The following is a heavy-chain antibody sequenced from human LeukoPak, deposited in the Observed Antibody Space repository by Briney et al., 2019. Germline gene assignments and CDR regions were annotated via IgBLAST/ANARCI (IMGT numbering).Heavy chain of an antibody. V-gene: IGHV1-3*01. D-gene: IGHD3-10*01. CDR3: ARDRGVIKVRGVIDSFDY. CDR2: INAGNGNT. CDR1: GYTFTNYA. J-gene: IGHJ4*02. Sequence: GASVKVSCKTSGYTFTNYAIQWVRQAPGQRLEWMGWINAGNGNTKYSQKFQGRVTITRDTSASIAYMKLSSLRSEGTAVYYCARDRGVIKVRGVIDSFDYWGQGTLVTVSS.